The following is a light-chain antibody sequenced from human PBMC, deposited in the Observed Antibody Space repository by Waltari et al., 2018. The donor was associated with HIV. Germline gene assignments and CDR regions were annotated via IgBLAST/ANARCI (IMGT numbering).Light chain of an antibody. CDR2: GAS. CDR1: QSVSSNY. CDR3: QQYGGSPYT. Sequence: EIVLPQSPGTLSLSPGERATLSCRARQSVSSNYLAWYQHKPGQAPRLLIYGASSRDTGIPDRFSGSGSGTDFTLTISRLEPEDFAVYYCQQYGGSPYTFGQGTKLEIK. V-gene: IGKV3-20*01. J-gene: IGKJ2*01.